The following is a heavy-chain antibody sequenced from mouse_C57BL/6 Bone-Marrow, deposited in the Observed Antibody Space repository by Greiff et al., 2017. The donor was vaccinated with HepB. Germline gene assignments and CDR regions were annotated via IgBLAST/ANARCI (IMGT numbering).Heavy chain of an antibody. Sequence: VQLQQSGAELVRPGTSVKVSCKASGYAFTNYLIEWVKQRPGQGLEWIGVINPGSGGTNYNEKFKGKATLTADKSSSTAYMQLSSLTSEDSAVYFCAREGITTVVARYFDYWGQGTTLTFSS. CDR1: GYAFTNYL. V-gene: IGHV1-54*01. CDR3: AREGITTVVARYFDY. D-gene: IGHD1-1*01. J-gene: IGHJ2*01. CDR2: INPGSGGT.